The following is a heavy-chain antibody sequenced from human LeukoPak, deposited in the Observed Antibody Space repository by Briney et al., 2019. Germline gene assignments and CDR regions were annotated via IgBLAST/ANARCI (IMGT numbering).Heavy chain of an antibody. J-gene: IGHJ4*02. CDR1: GGSISSYY. CDR2: IYYSGST. D-gene: IGHD5-18*01. Sequence: KSSETLSLTCTVSGGSISSYYWSWIRQPPGKGLEWIGYIYYSGSTNYNPSLKSRVTISVDTSENQFSLKLSSVTAADTAVYYCARVVTEYYFDYWGQGTLVTVSS. V-gene: IGHV4-59*01. CDR3: ARVVTEYYFDY.